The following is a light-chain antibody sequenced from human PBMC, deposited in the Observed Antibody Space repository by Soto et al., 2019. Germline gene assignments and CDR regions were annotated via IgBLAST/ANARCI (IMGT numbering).Light chain of an antibody. CDR2: DAS. Sequence: EIVLTQSPATLSLSPGERATLSCRASQSVRTSLAWYQQQPGQAPRLLIYDASNRATGIPARFSGSGSGTDFTLPISSLQPKDFAVYYCQQRSNWPGTFGQGTKVEIK. J-gene: IGKJ1*01. CDR3: QQRSNWPGT. CDR1: QSVRTS. V-gene: IGKV3-11*01.